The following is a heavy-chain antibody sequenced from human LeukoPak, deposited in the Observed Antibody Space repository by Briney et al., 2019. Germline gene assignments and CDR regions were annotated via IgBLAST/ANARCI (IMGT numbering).Heavy chain of an antibody. J-gene: IGHJ3*01. CDR2: IYYSGST. V-gene: IGHV4-59*12. CDR3: ANPRRGDAFDL. CDR1: GGSISSYY. Sequence: TPAETLSLTCTVSGGSISSYYWSWIRQPPGKGLEWIGYIYYSGSTKYNPSLKSRVTISVDTSKNQFSLKLSSVTAADTGVYYCANPRRGDAFDLWGQGTMVTVSS. D-gene: IGHD3-16*01.